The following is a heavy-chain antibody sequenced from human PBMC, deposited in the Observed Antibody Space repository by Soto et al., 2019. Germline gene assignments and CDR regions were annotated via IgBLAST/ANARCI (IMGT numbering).Heavy chain of an antibody. J-gene: IGHJ4*02. V-gene: IGHV3-30*03. Sequence: QVQLVESGGGVVQPGRSLRLSCAASGFTFSSYGMHWVRQAPGKGLEWVAVISYDGSNKYYADSVKGRFTISRDNSKNTLYLQMNSLRAEDRAVYYCSSSWAFDYWGQGTLVTVSS. CDR1: GFTFSSYG. CDR3: SSSWAFDY. D-gene: IGHD6-13*01. CDR2: ISYDGSNK.